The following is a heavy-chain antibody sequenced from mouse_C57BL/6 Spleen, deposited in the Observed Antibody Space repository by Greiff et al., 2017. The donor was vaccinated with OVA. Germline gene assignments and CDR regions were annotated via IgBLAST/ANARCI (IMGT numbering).Heavy chain of an antibody. Sequence: EVKVVESGGGLVKPGGSLKLSCAASGFTFSSYAMSWVRQTPEKRLEWVATISDGGSYTYYPDNVKGRFTISRDNAKNNLYLQMSHLKSEDTAMYYCACFYYYGSTQVFDVWGTGTTVTVSS. D-gene: IGHD1-1*01. CDR1: GFTFSSYA. CDR3: ACFYYYGSTQVFDV. V-gene: IGHV5-4*03. J-gene: IGHJ1*03. CDR2: ISDGGSYT.